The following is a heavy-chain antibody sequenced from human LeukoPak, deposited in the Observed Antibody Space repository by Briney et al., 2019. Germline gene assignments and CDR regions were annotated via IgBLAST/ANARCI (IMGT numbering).Heavy chain of an antibody. CDR3: ASGPYSSSYFAS. V-gene: IGHV3-23*01. J-gene: IGHJ4*02. CDR2: ISGGGEHT. Sequence: GGSLRLSCAASGFTFTNFAMKWVRQAPGKGLEWVADISGGGEHTFYADSVKGRFTISRDNSKDTLHLQMSILRPEDTALYYCASGPYSSSYFASWGQGTMATVSS. D-gene: IGHD6-13*01. CDR1: GFTFTNFA.